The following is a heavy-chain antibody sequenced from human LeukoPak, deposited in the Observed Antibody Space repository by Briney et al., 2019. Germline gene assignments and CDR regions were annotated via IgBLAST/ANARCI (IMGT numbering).Heavy chain of an antibody. Sequence: QPGGSLRLSCAASGFTFSSYEMNWVRQAPGKGLEWVSYISSSGSTIYYADSVKGRFTISRDNAKNSLYLQMNSLRAEDTAVYYCARDHGYDNGDYVVTALDYCGQGTLVTVSS. CDR3: ARDHGYDNGDYVVTALDY. J-gene: IGHJ4*02. CDR2: ISSSGSTI. V-gene: IGHV3-48*03. CDR1: GFTFSSYE. D-gene: IGHD4-17*01.